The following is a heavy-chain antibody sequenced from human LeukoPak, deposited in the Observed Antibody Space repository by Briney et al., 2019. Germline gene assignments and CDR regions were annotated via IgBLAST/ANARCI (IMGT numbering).Heavy chain of an antibody. CDR3: ARVRYYYNSFEAFDI. J-gene: IGHJ3*02. V-gene: IGHV1-69*13. Sequence: SVKVSCKASGGTFSSYAISWVRQAPGQGLEWMGGIIPIFGTANYAQKFQGRVTITADESTSTAYMELSSLRSEDTAVYYCARVRYYYNSFEAFDIWGQGTMVTDSS. CDR2: IIPIFGTA. CDR1: GGTFSSYA. D-gene: IGHD3-10*01.